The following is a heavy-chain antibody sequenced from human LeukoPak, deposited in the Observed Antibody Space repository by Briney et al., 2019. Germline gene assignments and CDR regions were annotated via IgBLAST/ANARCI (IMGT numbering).Heavy chain of an antibody. D-gene: IGHD3-10*01. CDR2: ISAYNGNT. Sequence: ASVTVSCKASGYTFTSYGISWVRQAPGQGLEWMGWISAYNGNTNYAQKLQGRVTMTTDTSTSTAYMEVRSLRSDDTAVYYCARGLSYYGSAPPGYFDYWGQGTLVTVSS. CDR3: ARGLSYYGSAPPGYFDY. J-gene: IGHJ4*02. CDR1: GYTFTSYG. V-gene: IGHV1-18*01.